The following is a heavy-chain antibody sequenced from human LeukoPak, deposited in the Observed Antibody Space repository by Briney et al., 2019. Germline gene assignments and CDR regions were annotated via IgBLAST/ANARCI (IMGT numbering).Heavy chain of an antibody. D-gene: IGHD6-13*01. CDR2: IYYSGST. CDR3: ARVSGQQLCFY. V-gene: IGHV4-30-4*08. J-gene: IGHJ4*02. CDR1: GGSNSSGDYY. Sequence: SQTLSLTCTVSGGSNSSGDYYWSWIRQPPGKGLEWIGYIYYSGSTYYNPSLKSRVTISVDTSKNQFSLKLSSVTAADTAVYYCARVSGQQLCFYWGQGTLVTVSS.